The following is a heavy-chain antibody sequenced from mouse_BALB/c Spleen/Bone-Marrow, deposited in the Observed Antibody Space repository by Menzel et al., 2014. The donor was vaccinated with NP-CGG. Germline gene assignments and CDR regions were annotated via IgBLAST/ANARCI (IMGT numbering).Heavy chain of an antibody. V-gene: IGHV1-54*01. J-gene: IGHJ3*01. Sequence: QVQLKESGAELVRPGTSVKVSCKASGYAFTNYLIEWVKQRPGQGPEWIGVINPGSGGTNYNEKFKGKATLTADKSSSTAYMQLSSLTSDDSAVYFCAREMIKGFAYWGQGTLVTVSA. CDR1: GYAFTNYL. CDR2: INPGSGGT. CDR3: AREMIKGFAY. D-gene: IGHD2-4*01.